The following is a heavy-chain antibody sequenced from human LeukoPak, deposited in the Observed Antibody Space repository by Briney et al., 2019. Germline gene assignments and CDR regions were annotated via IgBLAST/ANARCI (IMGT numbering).Heavy chain of an antibody. CDR3: VKTIAVAGNFDY. CDR2: ISPNGGST. D-gene: IGHD6-13*01. J-gene: IGHJ4*02. V-gene: IGHV3-64D*09. Sequence: AGGSLRLSCSASGFTFSSYTMHWVRQAPGKGLEYVSAISPNGGSTYYGDSVKGRFTISRDNSKKTLYLQMSSLRAGDTAVYYCVKTIAVAGNFDYWGQGTLVTVS. CDR1: GFTFSSYT.